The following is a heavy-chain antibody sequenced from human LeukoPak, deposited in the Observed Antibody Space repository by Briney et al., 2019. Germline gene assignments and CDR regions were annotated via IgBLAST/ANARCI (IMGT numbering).Heavy chain of an antibody. Sequence: SETLSLTCTVSGGSISSYYWSWIRQPPGKGLEWIGYIYYSGSTNYNPSLKSRVTISVDTSKNQFSLKLSSVTAADTAVYYCARLSVLRFLEWSAEAFDIWGQGTMVTVSS. CDR1: GGSISSYY. J-gene: IGHJ3*02. D-gene: IGHD3-3*01. CDR3: ARLSVLRFLEWSAEAFDI. V-gene: IGHV4-59*08. CDR2: IYYSGST.